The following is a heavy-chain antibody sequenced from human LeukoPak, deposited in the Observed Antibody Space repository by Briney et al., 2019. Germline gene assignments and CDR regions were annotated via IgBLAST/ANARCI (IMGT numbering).Heavy chain of an antibody. CDR2: ISSSSSTI. CDR1: GFTFNNYD. CDR3: ATAEFTYYYGSGSRLDY. J-gene: IGHJ4*02. Sequence: GGSLRLSCAGSGFTFNNYDFHWVRQAPGKGLEWVSYISSSSSTIYYADSVKGRFTISRDNAKNSLYLQMNSLRAEDTAVYYCATAEFTYYYGSGSRLDYWGQGTLVTVSS. V-gene: IGHV3-48*01. D-gene: IGHD3-10*01.